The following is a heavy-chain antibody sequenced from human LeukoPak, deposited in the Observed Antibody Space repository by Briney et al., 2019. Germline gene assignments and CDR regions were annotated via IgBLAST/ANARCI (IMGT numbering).Heavy chain of an antibody. CDR3: ARGSIAAAGTPPFDY. Sequence: GGSLRLSCAASGFTFSDYYMSWIRQAPGKGLEWVSYISSSGSTIYYADSVKGRFTISRDNSKNTLYLQMNSLRAEDTAVYYCARGSIAAAGTPPFDYWGQGTLVTVSS. CDR1: GFTFSDYY. CDR2: ISSSGSTI. J-gene: IGHJ4*02. D-gene: IGHD6-13*01. V-gene: IGHV3-11*01.